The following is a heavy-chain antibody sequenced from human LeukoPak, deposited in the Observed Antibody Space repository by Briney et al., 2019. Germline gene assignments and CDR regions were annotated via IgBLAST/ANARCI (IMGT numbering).Heavy chain of an antibody. V-gene: IGHV3-23*01. CDR3: AVSGYSSSWEEYYFDY. CDR1: GFTFSSYA. CDR2: ISGSGGST. D-gene: IGHD6-13*01. Sequence: RGSLRLSCAASGFTFSSYAMSWVRQAPGKGLEWVSAISGSGGSTYYADSVKGRFTISRDNSKNTLYLQMNSLRAEDTAVYYCAVSGYSSSWEEYYFDYWGQGTLVTVSS. J-gene: IGHJ4*02.